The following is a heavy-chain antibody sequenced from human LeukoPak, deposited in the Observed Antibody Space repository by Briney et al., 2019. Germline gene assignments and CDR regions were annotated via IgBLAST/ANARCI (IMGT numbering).Heavy chain of an antibody. J-gene: IGHJ1*01. CDR1: GYTLTELS. CDR3: ATDLPRYDSSGYYHGPFQH. Sequence: GASVKVSCKVSGYTLTELSMHWVRQAPGKGLEWMGGFDPEDGETIYAQKFQGRVTMTEDTSKDTAYMELSSLRSEDTAVYYCATDLPRYDSSGYYHGPFQHWGQGTLVTVSS. D-gene: IGHD3-22*01. CDR2: FDPEDGET. V-gene: IGHV1-24*01.